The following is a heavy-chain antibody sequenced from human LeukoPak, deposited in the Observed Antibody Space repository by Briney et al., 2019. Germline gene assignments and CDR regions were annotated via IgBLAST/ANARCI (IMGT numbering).Heavy chain of an antibody. CDR2: INWNGGST. J-gene: IGHJ3*02. D-gene: IGHD4-17*01. V-gene: IGHV3-20*04. CDR1: GFTFDDYG. Sequence: HPGGSLRLSCAASGFTFDDYGMSWVRQAPGKGPEWVSGINWNGGSTGYADSVKGRFTISRDNAKNSLYLQMNSLRAEDTAVYYCARESSDPFDYGDPFRNDAFDIWGQGTMVTVSS. CDR3: ARESSDPFDYGDPFRNDAFDI.